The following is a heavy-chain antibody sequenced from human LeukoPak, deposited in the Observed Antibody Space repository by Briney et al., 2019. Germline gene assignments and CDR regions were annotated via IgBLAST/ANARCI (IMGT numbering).Heavy chain of an antibody. CDR3: ASGRAADYFDY. CDR2: IYHSGST. J-gene: IGHJ4*02. D-gene: IGHD6-13*01. CDR1: GGSISSGGYY. V-gene: IGHV4-30-2*01. Sequence: SETLSLTCTVSGGSISSGGYYWSWIRQPPGKGLEWIGYIYHSGSTYYNPSLKSRVTISVDRSKNQFSLKLSSVTAADTAVYYCASGRAADYFDYWGQGTLVTVSS.